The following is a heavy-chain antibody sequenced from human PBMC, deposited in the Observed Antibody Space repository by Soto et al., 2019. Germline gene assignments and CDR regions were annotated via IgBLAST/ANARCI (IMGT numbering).Heavy chain of an antibody. CDR2: ISPYNGNT. CDR1: CYTFVDYG. CDR3: ARVPTPTHGDSNKNNFLDP. J-gene: IGHJ5*02. V-gene: IGHV1-18*04. D-gene: IGHD3-10*01. Sequence: SVKVSFKASCYTFVDYGFSWVRQAPGQGLEWMGWISPYNGNTHYAETFQGRVTMTTDTSTSTAFMELRTLTSDDTAVYYCARVPTPTHGDSNKNNFLDPWGQGTLVTVSS.